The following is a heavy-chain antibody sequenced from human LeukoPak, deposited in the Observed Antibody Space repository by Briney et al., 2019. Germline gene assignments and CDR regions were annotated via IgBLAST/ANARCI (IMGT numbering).Heavy chain of an antibody. CDR2: TRNKANSYAT. Sequence: GGSLRLSCAASGFTFSDHHMDWVRQAPGKGLEWVGRTRNKANSYATEYAASVKGRFTISRDDSKNSLYPQMNSLKTEDTAVYYCARPDYDFWALRYWGQGTLVTVSS. V-gene: IGHV3-72*01. CDR3: ARPDYDFWALRY. D-gene: IGHD3-3*01. CDR1: GFTFSDHH. J-gene: IGHJ4*02.